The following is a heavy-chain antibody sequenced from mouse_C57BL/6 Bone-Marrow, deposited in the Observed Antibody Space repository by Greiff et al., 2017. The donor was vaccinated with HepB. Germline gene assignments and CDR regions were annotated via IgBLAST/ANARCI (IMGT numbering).Heavy chain of an antibody. V-gene: IGHV5-2*01. D-gene: IGHD1-1*01. Sequence: EVKLVESGGGLVQPGESLKLSCESNEYEFPSHDMSWVRKTPEKRLELVASINSDGGSTYYPDTMERRFIISRDNTKKTLYLQMSSLRSEDTALYYYAGHGSSTTVVADWYFDVWGTGTTVTVSS. CDR2: INSDGGST. J-gene: IGHJ1*03. CDR1: EYEFPSHD. CDR3: AGHGSSTTVVADWYFDV.